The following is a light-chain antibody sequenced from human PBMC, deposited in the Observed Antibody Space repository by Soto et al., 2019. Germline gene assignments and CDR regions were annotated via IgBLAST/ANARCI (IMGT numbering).Light chain of an antibody. CDR1: QGIDRW. V-gene: IGKV1-12*01. CDR2: AAS. CDR3: KQSKSFPLT. Sequence: DLQMTQSPSSLSASVGDRVTITCRASQGIDRWLAWYQQKPGKAPKVLIYAASSLRSGVPSRFSGSGSGTDFSLIISGLQPEDLATYYCKQSKSFPLTFGGGTKVEIK. J-gene: IGKJ4*01.